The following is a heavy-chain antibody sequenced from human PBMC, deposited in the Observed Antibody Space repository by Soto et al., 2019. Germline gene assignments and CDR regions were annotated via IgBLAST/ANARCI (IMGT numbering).Heavy chain of an antibody. CDR3: AREVNWNWAYHDAFDI. CDR2: TYYRSKWYN. V-gene: IGHV6-1*01. CDR1: GDSVSGNSAA. J-gene: IGHJ3*02. Sequence: PSQTLSLTCAISGDSVSGNSAAWNWIRQSPSRGLEWLGRTYYRSKWYNDYAVSVKSRITINPDTSKNQFSLQLYSVTPEDTAVYYCAREVNWNWAYHDAFDIWGQGTMVTVSS. D-gene: IGHD1-7*01.